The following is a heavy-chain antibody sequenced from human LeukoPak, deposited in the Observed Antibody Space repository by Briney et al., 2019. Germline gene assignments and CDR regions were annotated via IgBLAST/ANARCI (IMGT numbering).Heavy chain of an antibody. CDR3: ARQRAGNWDFDY. Sequence: SETLSLTCTVPGGSISSSSYYWGWIRQPPGKWLEWIGSIYYSGSTYYYPSLKSRVTISVDTSKNQFSLKLSSVTAADTAVYYCARQRAGNWDFDYWGQGTLVTVSS. CDR1: GGSISSSSYY. CDR2: IYYSGST. J-gene: IGHJ4*02. V-gene: IGHV4-39*01. D-gene: IGHD7-27*01.